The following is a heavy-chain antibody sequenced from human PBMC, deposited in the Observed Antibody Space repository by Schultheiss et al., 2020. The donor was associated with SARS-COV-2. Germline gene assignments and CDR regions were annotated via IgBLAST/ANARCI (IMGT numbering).Heavy chain of an antibody. Sequence: ASVKVSCKASGYTFTGYYMHWVRQATGQGLEWMGWMNPNSGNTGYAQKFQGRVTMTRNTSISTAYMELSSLRSEDTAVYYCARARIAARPVKDYWGQGTLVTVSS. V-gene: IGHV1-8*02. CDR3: ARARIAARPVKDY. D-gene: IGHD6-6*01. J-gene: IGHJ4*02. CDR1: GYTFTGYY. CDR2: MNPNSGNT.